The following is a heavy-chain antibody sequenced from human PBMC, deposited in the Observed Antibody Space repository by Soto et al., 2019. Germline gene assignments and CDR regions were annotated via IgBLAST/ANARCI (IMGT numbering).Heavy chain of an antibody. J-gene: IGHJ4*02. V-gene: IGHV3-23*05. CDR2: ILSNYNT. Sequence: EVQLLESGGGLVQPGGSLTLSCAASGFRFRDYTMSWVRQAPGKVLESISVILSNYNTYYTDSVRGRFTISRDSSKNMLYLEMNSLRAEDKAVYYCARRVNGYFDYWGQGALVTVSS. D-gene: IGHD2-8*01. CDR1: GFRFRDYT. CDR3: ARRVNGYFDY.